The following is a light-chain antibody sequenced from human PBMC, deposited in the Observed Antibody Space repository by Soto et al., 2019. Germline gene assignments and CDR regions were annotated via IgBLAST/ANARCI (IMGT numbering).Light chain of an antibody. CDR1: QSISTN. J-gene: IGKJ1*01. V-gene: IGKV3-15*01. CDR2: AAS. Sequence: EIVMTQSPATLSVSPGERVILSCRASQSISTNLAWYQYIPGQAPRLLIYAASTRATCIPARFSGSGSGTDFTLSITSLQSEDYAVYYCHQYNNWPPWTFGQGTQVEIK. CDR3: HQYNNWPPWT.